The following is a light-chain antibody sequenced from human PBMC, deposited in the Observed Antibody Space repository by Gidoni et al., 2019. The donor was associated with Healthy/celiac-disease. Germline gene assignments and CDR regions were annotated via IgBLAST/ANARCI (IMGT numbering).Light chain of an antibody. CDR2: GAS. J-gene: IGKJ1*01. V-gene: IGKV3-20*01. Sequence: EIVLTQSPGTLSLSPGERATLSCRASQSVSSSYLAWYQQKPGQAPRLLIYGASSRAVGIPDRFSGSGSGTDFTLTISRLEPEDFAVFYCQQYGSSPVTFGQXTKVEIK. CDR3: QQYGSSPVT. CDR1: QSVSSSY.